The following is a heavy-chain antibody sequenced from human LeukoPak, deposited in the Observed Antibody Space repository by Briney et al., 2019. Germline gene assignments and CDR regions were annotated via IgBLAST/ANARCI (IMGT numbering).Heavy chain of an antibody. CDR1: GYTFTGYY. D-gene: IGHD6-13*01. V-gene: IGHV1-2*02. J-gene: IGHJ4*02. Sequence: GASVKVSCKASGYTFTGYYMHWVRQAPGQGLEWMGWINPNSGGTNYAQKFQGRVTMTGDTSISTAYMELSRLRSYDTAVYYCARDQIAATDDFDYWGQGTLVTVSS. CDR3: ARDQIAATDDFDY. CDR2: INPNSGGT.